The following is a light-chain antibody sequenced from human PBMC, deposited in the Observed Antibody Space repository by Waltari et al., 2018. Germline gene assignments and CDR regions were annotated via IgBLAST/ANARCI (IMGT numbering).Light chain of an antibody. V-gene: IGLV4-69*01. CDR3: QTGGHGTWV. Sequence: QLVLTQSPSASASLGASIKLTCTLSSGHSSNIIAWLQQQPEKGPRYLMKVNSDGTHSKGDEIPERFSGSSSGAERYPTISNLQSEYEADYYCQTGGHGTWVFGGGTKVTVL. CDR2: VNSDGTH. CDR1: SGHSSNI. J-gene: IGLJ3*02.